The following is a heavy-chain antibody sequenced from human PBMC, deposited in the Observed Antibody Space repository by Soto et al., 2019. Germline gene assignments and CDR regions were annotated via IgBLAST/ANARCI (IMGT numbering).Heavy chain of an antibody. V-gene: IGHV1-18*01. Sequence: QVQLVQSGAEVKKPGASVKVSCKASGYTFSSYGISWVRQAPGQGLEWMGWISAYNGNTKYAQKLQGRVTMTTDTSTRTAYMELRSLTSHDTAMYYCARDSPPVDYWGQGTLVTVSS. CDR2: ISAYNGNT. CDR3: ARDSPPVDY. CDR1: GYTFSSYG. J-gene: IGHJ4*02.